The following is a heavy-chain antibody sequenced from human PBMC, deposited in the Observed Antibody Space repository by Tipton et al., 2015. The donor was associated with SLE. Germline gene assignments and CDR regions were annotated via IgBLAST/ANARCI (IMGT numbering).Heavy chain of an antibody. CDR1: GGSISSYY. V-gene: IGHV4-59*01. CDR3: ARSTATVTPHYFDY. D-gene: IGHD4-17*01. CDR2: IYYSGST. Sequence: LRLSCTVSGGSISSYYWSWIRQPPGKGLEWIGYIYYSGSTNYNPSLKSRVTISVDTSKNQFSLKLSSVTAADTAVYYCARSTATVTPHYFDYWGQGTLVTVSS. J-gene: IGHJ4*02.